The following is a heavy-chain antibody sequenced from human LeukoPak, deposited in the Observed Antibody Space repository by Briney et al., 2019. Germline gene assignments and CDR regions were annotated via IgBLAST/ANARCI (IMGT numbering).Heavy chain of an antibody. CDR2: IKSKTDGGTT. V-gene: IGHV3-15*01. CDR3: TTDWQLTMVRGVINLDY. D-gene: IGHD3-10*01. CDR1: GFTFSNAW. Sequence: GGSLRLSCAASGFTFSNAWMSWVRQAPGKGLEWVGRIKSKTDGGTTDYAAPVKGRFTISRDDSKNTLYLQMNSLKTEDTAVYYCTTDWQLTMVRGVINLDYWGQGTLVTVSS. J-gene: IGHJ4*02.